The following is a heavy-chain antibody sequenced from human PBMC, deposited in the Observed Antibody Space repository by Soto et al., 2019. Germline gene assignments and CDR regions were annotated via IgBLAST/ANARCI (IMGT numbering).Heavy chain of an antibody. V-gene: IGHV1-18*01. D-gene: IGHD1-1*01. Sequence: QVQLVQSGAEVKRPGASVKVSCKASGYTFTNYGIIWVRQAPGQGLEWMGWISGYNANTKYAEKLPGSVTMTTDTATRTVYMEVRGLTSDDTAVYYGERDPRYGGDWGQGTLVTVSS. CDR3: ERDPRYGGD. CDR2: ISGYNANT. CDR1: GYTFTNYG. J-gene: IGHJ4*02.